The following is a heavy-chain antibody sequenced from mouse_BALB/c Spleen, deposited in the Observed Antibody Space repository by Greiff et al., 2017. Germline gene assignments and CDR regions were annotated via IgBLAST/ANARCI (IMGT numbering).Heavy chain of an antibody. V-gene: IGHV10-1*02. Sequence: EVMLVESGGGLVQPKGSLKLSCAASGFTFNTYAMNWVRQAPGKGLEWVARIRSKSNNYATYYADSVKDRFTISRDDSQSMLYLQMNNLKTEDTAMYYCVRRYGPDGLAWFAYWGQGTLVTVSA. CDR1: GFTFNTYA. J-gene: IGHJ3*01. D-gene: IGHD1-1*01. CDR2: IRSKSNNYAT. CDR3: VRRYGPDGLAWFAY.